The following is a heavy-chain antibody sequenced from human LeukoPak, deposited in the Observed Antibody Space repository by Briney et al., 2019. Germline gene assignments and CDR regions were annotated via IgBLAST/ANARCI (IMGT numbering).Heavy chain of an antibody. CDR3: ARYRGTYGYDY. D-gene: IGHD5-24*01. J-gene: IGHJ4*02. V-gene: IGHV4-59*01. CDR1: GGSISSYY. Sequence: HPSETLSLTCSVYGGSISSYYWSWIRQSPENGLGWIGYIYNSGNTNYNLFLKSRVTISEDTSKNQFSLKLTSVNAADTAVYYCARYRGTYGYDYWGQGKLVIVSS. CDR2: IYNSGNT.